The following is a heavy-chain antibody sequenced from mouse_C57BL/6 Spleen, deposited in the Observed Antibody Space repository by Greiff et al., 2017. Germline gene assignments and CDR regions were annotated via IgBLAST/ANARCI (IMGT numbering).Heavy chain of an antibody. D-gene: IGHD2-4*01. CDR3: TRRGYDYDGDFDV. Sequence: VQLQESGAELVRPGASVTLSCKASGYPFTDYDMHWVKPTPVHGLDWIGAIDPETGGPDYNPKFKGKAILTADKSSSTAYMQLRSLPSEDSAVYYCTRRGYDYDGDFDVWGTGTTVTVSS. CDR1: GYPFTDYD. CDR2: IDPETGGP. V-gene: IGHV1-15*01. J-gene: IGHJ1*03.